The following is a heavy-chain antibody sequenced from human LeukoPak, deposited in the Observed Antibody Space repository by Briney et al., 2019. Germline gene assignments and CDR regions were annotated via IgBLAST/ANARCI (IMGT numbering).Heavy chain of an antibody. CDR3: ARTIVGATLVSTYYYYMDV. V-gene: IGHV5-51*01. CDR2: IYPGDSET. D-gene: IGHD1-26*01. J-gene: IGHJ6*03. Sequence: GESLKISCKGSGYSFTSYWIGWVRQMPGKGLEWMGIIYPGDSETRYSPSFQGQVTISADKSISTAYLQWSSLKASDTAMYYCARTIVGATLVSTYYYYMDVWGKGTTVTVSS. CDR1: GYSFTSYW.